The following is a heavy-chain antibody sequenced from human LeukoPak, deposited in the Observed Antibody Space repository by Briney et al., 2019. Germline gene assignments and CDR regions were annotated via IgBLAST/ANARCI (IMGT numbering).Heavy chain of an antibody. CDR3: ARVSMGGTYYYFDP. J-gene: IGHJ4*02. D-gene: IGHD1-26*01. CDR1: GGSISSGGYY. CDR2: IYYSGST. Sequence: SETLSLTCTVSGGSISSGGYYWSWIRQHPGKGLEWIGYIYYSGSTYYNPSLKSRVTISVDTSKNQLSLKLSSVTAADTAVYYCARVSMGGTYYYFDPWGQGTLVTVSS. V-gene: IGHV4-31*03.